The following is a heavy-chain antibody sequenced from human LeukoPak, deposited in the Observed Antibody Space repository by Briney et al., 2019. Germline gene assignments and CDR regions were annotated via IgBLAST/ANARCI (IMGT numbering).Heavy chain of an antibody. CDR3: ARDRVAAAGTVDY. D-gene: IGHD6-13*01. V-gene: IGHV3-21*01. CDR2: ISSSSSYI. J-gene: IGHJ4*02. CDR1: GFTFSSYS. Sequence: GGSLRLSCAASGFTFSSYSMNWVRQAPGKGLEWVSSISSSSSYIYYADSVKGRFTISRDNAKNSLYLQMNGLRAEDTAVYYCARDRVAAAGTVDYWGQGTLVTVSS.